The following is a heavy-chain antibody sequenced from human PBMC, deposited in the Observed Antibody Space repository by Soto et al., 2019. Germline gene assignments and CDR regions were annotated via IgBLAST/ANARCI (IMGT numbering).Heavy chain of an antibody. CDR1: GGTFSSYA. J-gene: IGHJ4*02. D-gene: IGHD2-15*01. Sequence: SVNVSCKASGGTFSSYAISWVRQAPGQGLEWMGGIIPIFGTANYAQKFQGRVTITADESTSTAYMELSSLRSEDTAVYYCARYKSSVVTYWGQGTLVNVSS. CDR3: ARYKSSVVTY. CDR2: IIPIFGTA. V-gene: IGHV1-69*13.